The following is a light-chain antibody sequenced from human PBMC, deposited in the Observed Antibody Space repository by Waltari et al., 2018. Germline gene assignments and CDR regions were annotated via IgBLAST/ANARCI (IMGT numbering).Light chain of an antibody. J-gene: IGKJ1*01. CDR3: QQYLRNQWT. CDR1: QTVLYSANNKNY. CDR2: WAS. Sequence: DIEMTQSPDSLAVSLGERATINCKASQTVLYSANNKNYLAWYQQKLGQPPKLPIYWASPRESGVPDRFSGSGSGTDFTLTISSLQAEDVAVYYCQQYLRNQWTFGQGTKGEIK. V-gene: IGKV4-1*01.